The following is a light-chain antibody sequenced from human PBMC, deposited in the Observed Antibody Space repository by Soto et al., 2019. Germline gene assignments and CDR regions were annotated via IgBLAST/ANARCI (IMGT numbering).Light chain of an antibody. CDR2: GAS. Sequence: EIVLTPSPGTLSSSPGERATLACRASQSVSSSYLAWYQQKPGQPPRLLIYGASSRATGIPDRFSGSGSGTDFTLTISRLEPEDFAVFYCQHYDSLPTTFGQGTRLEI. V-gene: IGKV3-20*01. CDR3: QHYDSLPTT. J-gene: IGKJ5*01. CDR1: QSVSSSY.